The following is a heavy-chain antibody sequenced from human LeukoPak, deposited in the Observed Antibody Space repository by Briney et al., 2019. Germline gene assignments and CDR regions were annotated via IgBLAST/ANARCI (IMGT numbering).Heavy chain of an antibody. D-gene: IGHD2-2*01. J-gene: IGHJ4*02. CDR2: ISGSGGST. Sequence: PGGSLRLSCAASGFNFSSYAMSWVRQAPGKGLEWVSAISGSGGSTYYADSVKGRFTISRDNSKNTLYLQMNSLRAEDTAVYYCAKWRGPAAYSFYFDYWGQGTLVTVSS. CDR3: AKWRGPAAYSFYFDY. CDR1: GFNFSSYA. V-gene: IGHV3-23*01.